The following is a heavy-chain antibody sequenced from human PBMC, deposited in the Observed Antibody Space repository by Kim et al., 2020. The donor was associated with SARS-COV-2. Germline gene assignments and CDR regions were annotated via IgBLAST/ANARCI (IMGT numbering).Heavy chain of an antibody. CDR1: GFTFSSYA. CDR2: ISYDGSNK. Sequence: GGSLRLSCAASGFTFSSYAMHWVRQAPGKGLEWVAVISYDGSNKYYADSVKGRFTISRDNSKNTLYLQMNSLGAEDTAVYYCARVPQYYDYVWGSHYYGMDVWGQGTTVTVSS. J-gene: IGHJ6*02. V-gene: IGHV3-30-3*01. D-gene: IGHD3-16*01. CDR3: ARVPQYYDYVWGSHYYGMDV.